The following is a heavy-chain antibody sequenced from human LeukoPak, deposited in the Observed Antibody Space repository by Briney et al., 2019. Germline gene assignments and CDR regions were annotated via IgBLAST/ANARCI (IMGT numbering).Heavy chain of an antibody. CDR2: ISYDGSNK. CDR1: GFTFSSYG. Sequence: GGSLRLSCAASGFTFSSYGTHWVRQAPGKGLEWVAVISYDGSNKYYADSVKGRFTISRDNSKSTLYLQMNSLRAEDTAVYYCANLATDLWGQGTLVTVSS. V-gene: IGHV3-30*18. D-gene: IGHD2-15*01. CDR3: ANLATDL. J-gene: IGHJ4*02.